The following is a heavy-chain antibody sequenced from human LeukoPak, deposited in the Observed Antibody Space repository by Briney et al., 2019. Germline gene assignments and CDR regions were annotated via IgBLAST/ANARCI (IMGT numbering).Heavy chain of an antibody. CDR2: ISYDGSNK. CDR1: GFTLSSYA. J-gene: IGHJ4*02. V-gene: IGHV3-30*09. Sequence: PGGSLRLSCAASGFTLSSYAMSWVRQAPGKGLEWVAVISYDGSNKYYADSVKGRFAISRDNSKNTLYLQMNSLRAEDTAVYYCARDLGRGIRFLTPIDYWGQGTLVTVSS. CDR3: ARDLGRGIRFLTPIDY. D-gene: IGHD3-3*01.